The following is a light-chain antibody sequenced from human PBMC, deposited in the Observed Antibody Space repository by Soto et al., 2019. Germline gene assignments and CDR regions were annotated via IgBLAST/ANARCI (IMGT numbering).Light chain of an antibody. V-gene: IGLV1-44*01. Sequence: QSVLTQPPSASGTPGQRVTISCSGSSSNVGSNTVNWYQQLPGRAPKLLISSNNQRPSGVPDRFSGSKSGTSASLAISGLQSEDEADYYCAAWDDSLNGLVFGGGTQLTVL. CDR2: SNN. CDR1: SSNVGSNT. CDR3: AAWDDSLNGLV. J-gene: IGLJ2*01.